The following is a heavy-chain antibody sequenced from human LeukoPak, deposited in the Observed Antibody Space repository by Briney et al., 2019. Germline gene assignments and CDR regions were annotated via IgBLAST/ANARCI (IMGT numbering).Heavy chain of an antibody. J-gene: IGHJ4*02. V-gene: IGHV3-74*01. CDR1: GLTVSSYS. CDR3: ARDGSAYNFDY. CDR2: INNDGSYI. D-gene: IGHD5-24*01. Sequence: GGSLRLSCVASGLTVSSYSMNWVRHAPGKGLEWVSRINNDGSYINYADSVKGRFTISRDNAKNTLSLQMNSLRAEDTAVYFCARDGSAYNFDYWGQGVLVTVSS.